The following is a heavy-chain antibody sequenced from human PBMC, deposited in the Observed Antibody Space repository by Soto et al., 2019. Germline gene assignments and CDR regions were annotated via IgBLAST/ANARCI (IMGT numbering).Heavy chain of an antibody. Sequence: EVQLVESGGGLVQPGESLRLSCAASGFTFSSYWMHWVRQAPGKGLVWVSRINSDGSRTNYADSVKGRFTVSRDNAKNTHYLQMTSLRAEDTAVYYGARVLTGSWNWFDPWGQGTLVTVSS. V-gene: IGHV3-74*01. J-gene: IGHJ5*02. D-gene: IGHD6-13*01. CDR2: INSDGSRT. CDR1: GFTFSSYW. CDR3: ARVLTGSWNWFDP.